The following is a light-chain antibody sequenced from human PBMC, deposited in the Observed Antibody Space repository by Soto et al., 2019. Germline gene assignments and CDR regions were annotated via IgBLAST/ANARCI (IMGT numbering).Light chain of an antibody. V-gene: IGKV3-15*01. CDR3: QQRSNWAT. CDR1: QSVSSN. J-gene: IGKJ3*01. CDR2: GAS. Sequence: EIVMTQSPATLSVSPGESATLSCRASQSVSSNLAWYQQKPGQAPSLLIYGASTRATGIPARFSGSGSGTEFTLTISSLQSEDFAVYYCQQRSNWATFGPGTKVDIK.